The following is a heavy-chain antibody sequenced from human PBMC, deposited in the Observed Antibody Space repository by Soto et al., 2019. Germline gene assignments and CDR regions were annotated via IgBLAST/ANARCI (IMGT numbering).Heavy chain of an antibody. D-gene: IGHD2-21*01. CDR2: IGLSNSDT. V-gene: IGHV3-23*01. Sequence: EVQLLESGGGLVQPGGSLRLSCADSGFSFKKYGMTWVRQAPGKGLEGVAHIGLSNSDTYYADSVKGRFTISRDNSKNMVYLQMNSLRDADTAVYYCVKGGAYCYNDCTRSYWGRGTLVTVSS. J-gene: IGHJ4*02. CDR3: VKGGAYCYNDCTRSY. CDR1: GFSFKKYG.